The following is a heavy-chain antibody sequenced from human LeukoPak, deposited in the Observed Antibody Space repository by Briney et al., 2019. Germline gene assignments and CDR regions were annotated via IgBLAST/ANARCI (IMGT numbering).Heavy chain of an antibody. J-gene: IGHJ6*03. D-gene: IGHD3-16*01. CDR3: ARDRGGGWSKNMDV. CDR1: GGTFSSYA. Sequence: SVKVSCKASGGTFSSYAISWVRQAPGQGLEWMGRIIPILGIANYAQKFQGRVTITADKSTSTAYMELSSLRSEDTAVYYCARDRGGGWSKNMDVWGKGTTITVSS. CDR2: IIPILGIA. V-gene: IGHV1-69*04.